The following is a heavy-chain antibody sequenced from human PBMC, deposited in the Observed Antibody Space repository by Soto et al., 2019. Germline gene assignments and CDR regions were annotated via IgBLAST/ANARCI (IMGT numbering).Heavy chain of an antibody. CDR2: ISYDGSNK. Sequence: QVQLVESGGGVVQPGRSLRLSCAASGFTFSNYAMHWVRQAPGKGLEWVAVISYDGSNKYYADSVKGRFTISRDNSKNTVYLQMIHLRAEDTDVYYCARERSQSSSPYFDYWGQGTLVTVSS. D-gene: IGHD6-6*01. V-gene: IGHV3-30-3*01. CDR3: ARERSQSSSPYFDY. CDR1: GFTFSNYA. J-gene: IGHJ4*02.